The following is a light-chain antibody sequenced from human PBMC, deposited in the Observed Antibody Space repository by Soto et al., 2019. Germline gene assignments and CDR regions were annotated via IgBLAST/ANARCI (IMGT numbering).Light chain of an antibody. Sequence: QAVVTQPPSASGTPGQTITISCSGSNSDIGSHSVDWYQQFPGMTPRLLINSNDQRPSGVPDRFSGSKSGISATLAISGLRSEDEADYYCATWADSLNGVVFGGGTQLTVL. J-gene: IGLJ2*01. CDR1: NSDIGSHS. CDR2: SND. CDR3: ATWADSLNGVV. V-gene: IGLV1-44*01.